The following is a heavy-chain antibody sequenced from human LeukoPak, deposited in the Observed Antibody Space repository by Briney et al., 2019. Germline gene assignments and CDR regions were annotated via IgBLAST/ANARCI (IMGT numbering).Heavy chain of an antibody. Sequence: SQTLSLTCAVSGGSISSGGYYWSWIRQPPGKGLEWIGEINHSGSTNYNPSLKSRVTISVDTSKNQFSLKLSSVTAADTAVYYCARARNWNYPNYYYGMDVWGQGTTVTVSS. V-gene: IGHV4-30-2*01. J-gene: IGHJ6*02. CDR3: ARARNWNYPNYYYGMDV. CDR1: GGSISSGGYY. D-gene: IGHD1-7*01. CDR2: INHSGST.